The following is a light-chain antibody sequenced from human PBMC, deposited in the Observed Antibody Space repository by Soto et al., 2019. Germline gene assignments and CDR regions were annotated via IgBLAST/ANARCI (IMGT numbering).Light chain of an antibody. CDR1: SSDVGDNKY. J-gene: IGLJ1*01. CDR2: EIS. Sequence: QSALTQPPSASGSPGQSVTISCTGTSSDVGDNKYVSWYQQQPGKAPKVIIYEISERPSGVPDRFSGSKSGNTASLTVSGLRAEDEADYYCSSYTSGTTRYVFGTGTKLTVL. CDR3: SSYTSGTTRYV. V-gene: IGLV2-8*01.